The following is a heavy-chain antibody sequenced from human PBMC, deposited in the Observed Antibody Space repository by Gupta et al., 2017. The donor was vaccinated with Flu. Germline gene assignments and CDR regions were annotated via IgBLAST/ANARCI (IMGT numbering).Heavy chain of an antibody. V-gene: IGHV1-2*02. Sequence: QVQLVQSGAEVREPGASVKVYCAISGYTFHDYFIQWERHAPGQGLEWMGRIHPSSGGTRFAQKFQGRVTMTRDTSLSTAYMELSGLRSDDTAVYYCTRAWTVSNQSPPWDYWGQGTLVTVSS. CDR2: IHPSSGGT. D-gene: IGHD2-21*02. J-gene: IGHJ4*02. CDR3: TRAWTVSNQSPPWDY. CDR1: GYTFHDYF.